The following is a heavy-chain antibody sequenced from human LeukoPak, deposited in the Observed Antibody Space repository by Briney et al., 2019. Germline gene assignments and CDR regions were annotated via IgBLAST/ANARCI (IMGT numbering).Heavy chain of an antibody. D-gene: IGHD6-6*01. J-gene: IGHJ4*02. CDR1: GGSFSGYY. CDR2: MNHSGST. CDR3: ARNTRVAARPGFDY. V-gene: IGHV4-34*01. Sequence: ASETLSLTCAVYGGSFSGYYWSWIRQPPGKGLEWIGEMNHSGSTNYNPSLKSRVTISVDTSKNQFSLQLNSVTPEDTAVYYCARNTRVAARPGFDYWGQGTLVTVSS.